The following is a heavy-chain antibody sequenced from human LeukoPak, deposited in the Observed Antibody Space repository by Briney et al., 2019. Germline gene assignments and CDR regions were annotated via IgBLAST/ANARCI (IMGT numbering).Heavy chain of an antibody. Sequence: GSLRLSCAASGFTFSSYSMNWVRQAPGKGLEWVSSISSSSSYIYYADSVKGRFTISRDNAKNSLYLQMNSLRAEDTAVYYCAREPDTAMVREPFDNWGQGTQVGVCS. D-gene: IGHD5-18*01. CDR3: AREPDTAMVREPFDN. CDR2: ISSSSSYI. V-gene: IGHV3-21*01. CDR1: GFTFSSYS. J-gene: IGHJ4*02.